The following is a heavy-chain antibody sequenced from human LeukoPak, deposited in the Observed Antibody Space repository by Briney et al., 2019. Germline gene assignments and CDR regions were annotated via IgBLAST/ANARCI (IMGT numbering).Heavy chain of an antibody. J-gene: IGHJ4*02. V-gene: IGHV4-31*03. CDR3: ARDGGTVTHFDY. Sequence: SETLSLTCTVSGGSISSSGYYWSWIRQRPGKGLEWVGYIYYNGNTYYNPSLKSRIAISVDTSENQFSLRLTSVTAADTAVYYCARDGGTVTHFDYWDQGTLVTVSS. CDR1: GGSISSSGYY. D-gene: IGHD4-17*01. CDR2: IYYNGNT.